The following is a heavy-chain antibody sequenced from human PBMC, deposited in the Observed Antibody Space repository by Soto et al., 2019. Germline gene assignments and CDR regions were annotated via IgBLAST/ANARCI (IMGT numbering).Heavy chain of an antibody. CDR1: GGSISSGGYY. CDR2: IYYSGST. J-gene: IGHJ6*02. Sequence: SETLSLTCTVSGGSISSGGYYWSWIRQQPGKGLEWIGYIYYSGSTNYNPSLKSRVTISVDTSKNQFSLKLSSVTAADTAVYYCARSYYYDSSGYYYDYGMDVWGQGTTVTVSS. CDR3: ARSYYYDSSGYYYDYGMDV. V-gene: IGHV4-61*08. D-gene: IGHD3-22*01.